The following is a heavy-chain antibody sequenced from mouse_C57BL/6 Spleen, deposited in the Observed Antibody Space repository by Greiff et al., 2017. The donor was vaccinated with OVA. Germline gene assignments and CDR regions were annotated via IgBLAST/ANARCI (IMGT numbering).Heavy chain of an antibody. V-gene: IGHV14-2*01. CDR3: AFYYGSSYFSWVAY. J-gene: IGHJ3*01. CDR2: IDPEDGET. CDR1: GFNIKDYY. D-gene: IGHD1-1*01. Sequence: VQLQQSGAELVKPGASVKLSCTASGFNIKDYYMHWVKQRTEQGLEWIGRIDPEDGETKYAPKSQGKATITADTSSNTAYLQLSSLTSEDTAVYYCAFYYGSSYFSWVAYWGQGTLVTVSA.